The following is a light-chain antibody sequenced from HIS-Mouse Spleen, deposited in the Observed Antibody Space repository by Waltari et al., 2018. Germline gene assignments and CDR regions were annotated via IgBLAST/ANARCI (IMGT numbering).Light chain of an antibody. CDR1: QSISSY. V-gene: IGKV1-39*01. J-gene: IGKJ3*01. CDR3: QQSYSTPFT. Sequence: DIQMTQSPSSLSASVGDRVTITCRASQSISSYLNWYQQKPGKAPKLLIYAASSLQSGGPSRFSGSGSGTEFTLTISSLQPEDFATYYCQQSYSTPFTFGPGTKVDIK. CDR2: AAS.